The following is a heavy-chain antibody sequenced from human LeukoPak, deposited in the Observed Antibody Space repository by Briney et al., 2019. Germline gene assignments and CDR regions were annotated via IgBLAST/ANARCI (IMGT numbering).Heavy chain of an antibody. J-gene: IGHJ4*02. D-gene: IGHD1-26*01. V-gene: IGHV3-21*01. CDR1: GFTFSSYS. CDR2: ISSSSSYI. CDR3: ARDSYSGSYSSLDY. Sequence: GGSLRLSCAASGFTFSSYSMNWVRQAPGKGLEWVSSISSSSSYIYYADSVKGRFTISRDNAKNSLYLQMNSLRAEDTAVYYCARDSYSGSYSSLDYWGQGTLVTVSS.